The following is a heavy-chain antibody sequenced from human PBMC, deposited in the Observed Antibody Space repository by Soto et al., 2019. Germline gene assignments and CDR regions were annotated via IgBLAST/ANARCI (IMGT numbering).Heavy chain of an antibody. V-gene: IGHV4-31*03. Sequence: PSETLFLTCPVSGGSICTGGYYWNWIRQHPGKGLEWIGYFYYSGSTYYNPSLKSRVTISVNTSKNQFSLKLSSVTAADTAVYYCARSVFPWGQGTLVTVSS. J-gene: IGHJ5*02. CDR2: FYYSGST. CDR1: GGSICTGGYY. CDR3: ARSVFP.